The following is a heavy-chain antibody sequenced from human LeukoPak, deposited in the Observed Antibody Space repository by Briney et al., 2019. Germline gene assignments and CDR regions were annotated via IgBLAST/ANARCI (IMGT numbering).Heavy chain of an antibody. D-gene: IGHD6-13*01. V-gene: IGHV1-46*01. J-gene: IGHJ5*02. Sequence: GASVKVSCKASGYTFTSYYMHWVRQAPGQGLEWMGIINPSGGITNYAQKSQGRVTMTRDTSTITVYIDLRSLRYEDTAVYYCASTGNSFIATAATDWFDPWGQGTLVTVSS. CDR1: GYTFTSYY. CDR3: ASTGNSFIATAATDWFDP. CDR2: INPSGGIT.